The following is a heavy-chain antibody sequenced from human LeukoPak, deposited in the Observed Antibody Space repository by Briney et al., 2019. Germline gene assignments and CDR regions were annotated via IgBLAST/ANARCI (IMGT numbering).Heavy chain of an antibody. CDR3: AREQQLVVNWFDP. CDR2: IYTSGST. D-gene: IGHD6-13*01. Sequence: SETLSLTCTVSGGSFSSYYWSWIRQPAGKGLEWIGRIYTSGSTNYNPSLKSRVTMSVDTSKNQSSLKLSSVTAADTAVYYCAREQQLVVNWFDPWGQGTLVTVSS. CDR1: GGSFSSYY. V-gene: IGHV4-4*07. J-gene: IGHJ5*02.